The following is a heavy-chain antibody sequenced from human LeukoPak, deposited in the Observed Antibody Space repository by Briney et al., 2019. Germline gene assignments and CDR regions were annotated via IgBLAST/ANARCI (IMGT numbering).Heavy chain of an antibody. Sequence: GGSLRLSCAASGFTFSSYGMHWVRQAPGKGLEWVAFIRYDGSNKYYADSVKGRFTISRDNSKNTLYLQMNSLRAEDTAVYYCAKAPSGQWLVPWFDPWGQGTLVTVSS. CDR1: GFTFSSYG. CDR3: AKAPSGQWLVPWFDP. V-gene: IGHV3-30*02. CDR2: IRYDGSNK. D-gene: IGHD6-19*01. J-gene: IGHJ5*02.